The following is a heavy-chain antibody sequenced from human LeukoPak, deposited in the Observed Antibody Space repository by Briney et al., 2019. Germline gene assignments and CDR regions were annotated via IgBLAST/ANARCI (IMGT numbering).Heavy chain of an antibody. V-gene: IGHV3-30*03. J-gene: IGHJ3*02. D-gene: IGHD1-14*01. CDR3: ARDRSGIYDAFDI. Sequence: PGRSLKLSCAATGFTFSSFGIHWARQAPGKGLEWVAVISNDGSNKDYADSVKGRFIISRDNSKNTLYLQMNSLRVEDTAVHYCARDRSGIYDAFDIWAKGQWSPSLQ. CDR2: ISNDGSNK. CDR1: GFTFSSFG.